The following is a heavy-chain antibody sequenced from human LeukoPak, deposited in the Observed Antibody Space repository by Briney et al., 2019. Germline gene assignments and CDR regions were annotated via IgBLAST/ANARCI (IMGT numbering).Heavy chain of an antibody. D-gene: IGHD5-24*01. V-gene: IGHV4-59*08. CDR1: GGSISSYY. CDR2: IYYSGST. J-gene: IGHJ4*02. Sequence: SETLSLTCTVSGGSISSYYWSWIRQPAGKGLEWIGYIYYSGSTNYNPSLKSRVTISVDTSKNQFSLKLSSVTAADTAVYYCARGILRDGYIDYWGQGTLVTVSS. CDR3: ARGILRDGYIDY.